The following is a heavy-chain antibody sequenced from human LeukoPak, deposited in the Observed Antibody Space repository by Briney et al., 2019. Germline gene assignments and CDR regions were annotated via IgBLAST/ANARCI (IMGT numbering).Heavy chain of an antibody. D-gene: IGHD2-21*01. CDR3: ARVLWYGRGMDV. CDR1: GFTFSSYA. V-gene: IGHV3-23*01. Sequence: GGSLRLSCAASGFTFSSYAMSWVRQAPGKGLEWVAGISGSGGSTYYADSVKGRFTISRDNSKNTLYLQMNSLRAEDTAVYYCARVLWYGRGMDVWGQGTTVTVSS. CDR2: ISGSGGST. J-gene: IGHJ6*02.